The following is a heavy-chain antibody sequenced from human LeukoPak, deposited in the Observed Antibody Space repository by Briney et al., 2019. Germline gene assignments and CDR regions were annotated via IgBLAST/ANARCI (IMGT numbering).Heavy chain of an antibody. V-gene: IGHV3-23*01. D-gene: IGHD6-13*01. CDR3: AKDPQDRYTSSWYHAFFDF. J-gene: IGHJ4*02. CDR2: ISDSGGST. CDR1: GFTFTNYA. Sequence: GGSLRLSCAASGFTFTNYAMSWVRQAPGKGLEWVSGISDSGGSTFYTDSVGGRFTISRDNSKNTLYLQMNSLRAEDTALYYCAKDPQDRYTSSWYHAFFDFWGQGTQVTVSS.